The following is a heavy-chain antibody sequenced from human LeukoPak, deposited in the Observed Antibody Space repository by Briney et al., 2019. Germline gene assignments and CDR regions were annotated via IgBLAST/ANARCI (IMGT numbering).Heavy chain of an antibody. D-gene: IGHD6-13*01. J-gene: IGHJ4*02. CDR1: GGSISSSTYY. Sequence: SETLSLTCSVSGGSISSSTYYWGWIRQPPGKGLEWIGAIYYTGTTYYNPSLRSRVTISVDTSKNHFSLKLSSVTAADTAVYYCARRTTYSNSCFDYWGQGTLVTVSS. CDR3: ARRTTYSNSCFDY. CDR2: IYYTGTT. V-gene: IGHV4-39*02.